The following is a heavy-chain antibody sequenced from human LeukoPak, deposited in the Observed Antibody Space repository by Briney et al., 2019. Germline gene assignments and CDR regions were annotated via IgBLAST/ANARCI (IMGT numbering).Heavy chain of an antibody. CDR3: AGHHPRNTVDF. J-gene: IGHJ4*02. CDR1: GGSISSYY. D-gene: IGHD2/OR15-2a*01. Sequence: PSETMSLTCTVSGGSISSYYWSWIRQPPGKGLEWIAYISDIGSINYNPSLKGRVTISLDTSKNQFSLKLSSVTAADTAVYYCAGHHPRNTVDFWGQGTLVTVSS. CDR2: ISDIGSI. V-gene: IGHV4-59*08.